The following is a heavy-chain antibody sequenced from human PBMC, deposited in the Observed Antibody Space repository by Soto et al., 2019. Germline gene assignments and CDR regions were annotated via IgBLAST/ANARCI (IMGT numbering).Heavy chain of an antibody. Sequence: SETLSLTCTVSGGSISSYYWSWIRQPPGKGLEWIGYIYYSGSTNYNPSLKSRVTISVDTSKNQFSLKLSSVTAADTAVYYCARDGGNPKVHYYYGMDVWGQGTTVTVSS. D-gene: IGHD1-26*01. J-gene: IGHJ6*02. V-gene: IGHV4-59*01. CDR2: IYYSGST. CDR3: ARDGGNPKVHYYYGMDV. CDR1: GGSISSYY.